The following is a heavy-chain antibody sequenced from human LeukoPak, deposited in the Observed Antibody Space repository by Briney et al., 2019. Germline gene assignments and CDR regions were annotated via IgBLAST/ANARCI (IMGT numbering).Heavy chain of an antibody. D-gene: IGHD2-21*02. Sequence: TSETLSLTCTVSGGSISSYYWSWIRQPPGKGLEWIGYIYYSGSTNYNPSLKSRVTISVDRSKNQFSLKLSSVTAADTAVYYCARAEGGGDAIDYWGQGTLVTVSS. CDR2: IYYSGST. V-gene: IGHV4-59*12. CDR3: ARAEGGGDAIDY. J-gene: IGHJ4*02. CDR1: GGSISSYY.